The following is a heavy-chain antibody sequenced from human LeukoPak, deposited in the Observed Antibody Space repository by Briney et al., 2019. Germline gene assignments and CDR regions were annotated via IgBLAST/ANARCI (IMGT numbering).Heavy chain of an antibody. Sequence: GGSLRLSCAASGFTFSSYAMSWVRQAPGKGLEWVSAISGSGGSTYYADSVKGRFTISRDNSKNTLYLQMNSLRAEDTAVYYCAETTKGGPYNWFDPWGQGTLVTVSS. J-gene: IGHJ5*02. D-gene: IGHD1-26*01. V-gene: IGHV3-23*01. CDR3: AETTKGGPYNWFDP. CDR1: GFTFSSYA. CDR2: ISGSGGST.